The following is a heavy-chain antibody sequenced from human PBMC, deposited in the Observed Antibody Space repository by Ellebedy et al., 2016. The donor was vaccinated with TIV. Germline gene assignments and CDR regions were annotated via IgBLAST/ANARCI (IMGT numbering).Heavy chain of an antibody. V-gene: IGHV4-59*01. CDR1: GGSISTYS. Sequence: MPSETLSLTCTVSGGSISTYSWNWIRQPTGQGLKWIAYRYYTGSTNYNPSLKSRVSMSVDTSKNQFSLKLSSVTAADTAVYYCARANGGTHLYFNLWGRGTLVTVSS. CDR2: RYYTGST. CDR3: ARANGGTHLYFNL. J-gene: IGHJ2*01. D-gene: IGHD2-8*01.